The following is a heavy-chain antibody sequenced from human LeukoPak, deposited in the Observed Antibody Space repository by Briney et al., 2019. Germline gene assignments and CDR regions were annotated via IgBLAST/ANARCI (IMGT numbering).Heavy chain of an antibody. V-gene: IGHV1-18*01. CDR1: GYTFTSYG. J-gene: IGHJ3*02. CDR2: ISAYNGNT. D-gene: IGHD3-22*01. CDR3: ASLKNSYDSSGYLVTDAFDI. Sequence: ASVKVSCKASGYTFTSYGISWVRQAPGQGLEWMGWISAYNGNTNYAQKLQGRVTMTTDTSTSTAYMELGSLRSDDTAVYYCASLKNSYDSSGYLVTDAFDIWGQGTMVTVSS.